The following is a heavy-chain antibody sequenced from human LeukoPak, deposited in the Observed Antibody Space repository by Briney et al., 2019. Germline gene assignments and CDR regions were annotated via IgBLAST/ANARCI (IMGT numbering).Heavy chain of an antibody. CDR3: ARHLWNDRGSVDF. CDR2: IYYSGST. V-gene: IGHV4-39*07. Sequence: PSETLSLTCTVSGGSISSSSYYWGWIRQPPGKGLEWIGSIYYSGSTYYNPSLKSRVTISVDTSNNQFSLTLSSVTAADTAIYYCARHLWNDRGSVDFWGQGTLVTVSS. CDR1: GGSISSSSYY. D-gene: IGHD1-1*01. J-gene: IGHJ4*02.